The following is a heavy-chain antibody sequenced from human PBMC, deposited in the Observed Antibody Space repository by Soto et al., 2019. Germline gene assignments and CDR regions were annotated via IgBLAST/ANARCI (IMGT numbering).Heavy chain of an antibody. V-gene: IGHV3-74*01. CDR2: ISGDGVTT. CDR1: GFPFSSYW. CDR3: AREYYGLLTGYYTDY. D-gene: IGHD3-9*01. Sequence: EVQLVESGGDLVQRGGSLRRSCAASGFPFSSYWMHWVRHTPGKGLDWVARISGDGVTTYYADSVTGRFTVSRDNAKNTLSLPISGLRAEDTAVYYCAREYYGLLTGYYTDYWGQGTLVSVSS. J-gene: IGHJ4*02.